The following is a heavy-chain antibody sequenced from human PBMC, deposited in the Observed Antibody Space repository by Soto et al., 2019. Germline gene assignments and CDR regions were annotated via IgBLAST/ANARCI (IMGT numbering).Heavy chain of an antibody. J-gene: IGHJ6*02. CDR2: IYDSGST. V-gene: IGHV4-4*07. D-gene: IGHD6-13*01. Sequence: PSETLSLTCTVSGGFIRNYYWSWIRQPAGKGLEWIGRIYDSGSTNYNPSLKSRLTMSVDTSKNQLSLKPSSMTAADTAVYYCARWYSSSSIAAGHYYYGMDVWGQGITVTVSS. CDR3: ARWYSSSSIAAGHYYYGMDV. CDR1: GGFIRNYY.